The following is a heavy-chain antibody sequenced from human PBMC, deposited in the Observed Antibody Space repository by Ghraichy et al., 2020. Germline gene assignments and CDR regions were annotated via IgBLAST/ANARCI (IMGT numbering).Heavy chain of an antibody. CDR3: VQGEGYCSSTSCYDSDY. J-gene: IGHJ4*02. Sequence: GGSLRLSCSASGFTFSSYAMHWVRQAPGKGLEYVSAISSNGGSTYYADSVKGRFTISRDNSKNTLYLQMSSLRAEDTAVYYCVQGEGYCSSTSCYDSDYWGQGTLVTVSS. D-gene: IGHD2-2*01. V-gene: IGHV3-64D*06. CDR1: GFTFSSYA. CDR2: ISSNGGST.